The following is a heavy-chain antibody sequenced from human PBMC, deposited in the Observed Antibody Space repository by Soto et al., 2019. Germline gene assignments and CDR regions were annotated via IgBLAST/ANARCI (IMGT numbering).Heavy chain of an antibody. Sequence: GGYLRLSCAASGFTFSSYAMSWVRQAPGKGLEWVSAISGSGGSTYYADSVKGRFTISRDNSKNTLYLQMNSLRAEDTAVYYCASSSWPMTYYFDYWGQGTLVTVSS. D-gene: IGHD6-13*01. CDR2: ISGSGGST. CDR1: GFTFSSYA. CDR3: ASSSWPMTYYFDY. V-gene: IGHV3-23*01. J-gene: IGHJ4*02.